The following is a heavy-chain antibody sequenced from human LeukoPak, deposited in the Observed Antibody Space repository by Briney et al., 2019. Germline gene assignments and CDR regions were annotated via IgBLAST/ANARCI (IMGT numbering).Heavy chain of an antibody. J-gene: IGHJ4*02. V-gene: IGHV3-48*02. CDR2: ISSSHTTT. CDR1: GSTFIAYS. D-gene: IGHD3-10*01. Sequence: GRCLRLSCAAAGSTFIAYSMGWVRQPPGEWREWVSYISSSHTTTRYADSVKGRLTISRDNAKNSLYLQMNSLRDEDTAVYYCAKDFSSGSADYFFDYWGQGTLVTVSS. CDR3: AKDFSSGSADYFFDY.